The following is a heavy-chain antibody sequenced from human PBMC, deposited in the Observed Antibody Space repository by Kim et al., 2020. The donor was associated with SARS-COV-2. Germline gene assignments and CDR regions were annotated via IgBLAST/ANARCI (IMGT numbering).Heavy chain of an antibody. D-gene: IGHD3-22*01. Sequence: ADSVKGRFTISRDNSKNTLYLQMNSLRAEDTAVYYCAKGYYYDPRDAFDIWGQGTMVTVSS. CDR3: AKGYYYDPRDAFDI. J-gene: IGHJ3*02. V-gene: IGHV3-23*01.